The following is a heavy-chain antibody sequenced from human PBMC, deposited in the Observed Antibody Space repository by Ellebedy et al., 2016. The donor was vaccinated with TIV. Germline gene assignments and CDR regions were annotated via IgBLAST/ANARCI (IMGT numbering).Heavy chain of an antibody. CDR3: ARPANTVTTFGLDY. V-gene: IGHV1-3*01. CDR2: INAGNGNT. J-gene: IGHJ4*02. D-gene: IGHD4-11*01. CDR1: GYTFTSYA. Sequence: ASVKVSXXASGYTFTSYAMHWVRQAPGQRLEWMGWINAGNGNTKYSQKFQGRVTITRDTSASTAYMELSSLRSEDTAVYYCARPANTVTTFGLDYWGQGTLVTVSS.